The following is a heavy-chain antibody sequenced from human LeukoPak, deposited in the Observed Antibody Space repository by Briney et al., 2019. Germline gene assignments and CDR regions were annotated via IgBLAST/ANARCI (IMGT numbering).Heavy chain of an antibody. V-gene: IGHV4-59*08. Sequence: SETLSLTCTVSDDSITMYYWTWIRQPPGKGLEWIGYVDHTGSTYYNPSLKSRVTISVDTSKNQFSLKLRSVTAADTAVYYCARPRTRLAWFDPWGQGTLVTVSS. D-gene: IGHD6-19*01. CDR1: DDSITMYY. CDR2: VDHTGST. J-gene: IGHJ5*02. CDR3: ARPRTRLAWFDP.